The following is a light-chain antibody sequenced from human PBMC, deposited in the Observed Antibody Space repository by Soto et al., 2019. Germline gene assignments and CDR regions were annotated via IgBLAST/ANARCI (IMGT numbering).Light chain of an antibody. CDR2: WAS. Sequence: VMTQSPDSLAASLGERATINCKSSQSVLYSSNNKNYLAWYQHIAGQPPKLLIYWASTREYGVPDRFSGSGSGTDFPLTINNLQAEDVAVYYCHQYYSLPRTFGGGTKVEI. CDR3: HQYYSLPRT. V-gene: IGKV4-1*01. J-gene: IGKJ4*01. CDR1: QSVLYSSNNKNY.